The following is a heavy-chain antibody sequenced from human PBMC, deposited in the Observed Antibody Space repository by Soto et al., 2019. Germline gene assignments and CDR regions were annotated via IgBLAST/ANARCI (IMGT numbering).Heavy chain of an antibody. CDR2: ISYDGILK. J-gene: IGHJ6*02. Sequence: PGGSLRLSCAASGFTFSAFGMHWVRQAPGKGLEWVAIISYDGILKYYADSVKGRFTISRDTSKGALYLQMNSLIPEDTAVYYCAKDFKVSGGHYGSLNYYYGMDVWGQGTTVTVSS. CDR3: AKDFKVSGGHYGSLNYYYGMDV. CDR1: GFTFSAFG. D-gene: IGHD3-10*01. V-gene: IGHV3-30*18.